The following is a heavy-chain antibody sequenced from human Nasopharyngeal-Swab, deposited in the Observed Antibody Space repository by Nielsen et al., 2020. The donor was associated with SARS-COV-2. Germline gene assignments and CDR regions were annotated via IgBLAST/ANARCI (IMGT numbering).Heavy chain of an antibody. D-gene: IGHD3-22*01. J-gene: IGHJ4*02. V-gene: IGHV3-33*01. Sequence: GESLKISCAASGFTFNNYGMHWVRQAPGKGLEWVAVIWYGGSEKHYADSVRGRFTISRDNPKNTLYLQMNSLRAEDTAICYCGRDRYYDSSGFDYWGQGTLVSVSS. CDR1: GFTFNNYG. CDR2: IWYGGSEK. CDR3: GRDRYYDSSGFDY.